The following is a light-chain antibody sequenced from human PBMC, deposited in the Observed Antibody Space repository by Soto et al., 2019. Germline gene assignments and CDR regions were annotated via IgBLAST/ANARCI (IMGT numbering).Light chain of an antibody. Sequence: EIVMTQSPATLSVSPGERVTLSCRASQTVSVTLGWYQQKPGQAPRLLMYGVSTRASGVPARFSGSGSGTEVTLTISGLQSEDFAVYFCQQYYTCPWTFGHGTKVEIK. CDR3: QQYYTCPWT. V-gene: IGKV3-15*01. CDR2: GVS. CDR1: QTVSVT. J-gene: IGKJ1*01.